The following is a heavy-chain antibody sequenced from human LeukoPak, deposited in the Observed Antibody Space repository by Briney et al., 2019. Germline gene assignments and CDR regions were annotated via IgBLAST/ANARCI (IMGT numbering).Heavy chain of an antibody. J-gene: IGHJ3*02. CDR1: GFTLDDYA. V-gene: IGHV3-43D*03. CDR3: TGGGATIGTHDAFDI. D-gene: IGHD1-26*01. CDR2: ISWDGGST. Sequence: GGSLRLSCAASGFTLDDYAMHWVCQAPGKGLEWVSLISWDGGSTYYADSVKGRFTISRDNSKNSLYLQMNSLRAEDTAVYFCTGGGATIGTHDAFDIWGQGTMVTVSS.